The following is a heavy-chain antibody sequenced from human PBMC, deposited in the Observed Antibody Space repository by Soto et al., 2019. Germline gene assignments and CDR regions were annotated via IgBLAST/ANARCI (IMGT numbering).Heavy chain of an antibody. D-gene: IGHD3-22*01. Sequence: PGGSLRLSCAASGFTFSSYSMNWVRQAPGKGLEWVSSISSSSSYIYYADSVKGRFTISRDNAKNSLYLQMNSLRAEDTAVYYCARDLLVNYYDSSGYKGAFDIWGQGTMVTVSS. CDR3: ARDLLVNYYDSSGYKGAFDI. CDR1: GFTFSSYS. CDR2: ISSSSSYI. V-gene: IGHV3-21*01. J-gene: IGHJ3*02.